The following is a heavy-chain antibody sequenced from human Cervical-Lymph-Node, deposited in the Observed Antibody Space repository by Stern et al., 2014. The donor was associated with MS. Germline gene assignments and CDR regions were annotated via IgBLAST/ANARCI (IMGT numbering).Heavy chain of an antibody. Sequence: QVQLVESGAEERNPGSSLKVSCKASGGTFSNLAISWLRPAPGQGLEWMGGIIPMFGAANYAQKFQGTVTITADESTNTVYMELSSLRSEDAALYYCARDKEAHYFDSWGQGTLVTVSS. CDR2: IIPMFGAA. CDR3: ARDKEAHYFDS. CDR1: GGTFSNLA. J-gene: IGHJ4*02. V-gene: IGHV1-69*01.